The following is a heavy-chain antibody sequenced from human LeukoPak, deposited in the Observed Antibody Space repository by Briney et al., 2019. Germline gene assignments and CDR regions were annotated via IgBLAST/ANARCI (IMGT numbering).Heavy chain of an antibody. CDR2: IRYDGSNK. CDR1: GFTFSSYG. CDR3: ARGHIVVVPAAAYFDY. J-gene: IGHJ4*02. V-gene: IGHV3-30*02. D-gene: IGHD2-2*01. Sequence: GGSLRLSCAASGFTFSSYGMHWVRQAPGKGLEWVAFIRYDGSNKYYADSMKGRFTISRDNSKNTLYLQMNSLRAEDTAVYYCARGHIVVVPAAAYFDYWGQGTLVTVSS.